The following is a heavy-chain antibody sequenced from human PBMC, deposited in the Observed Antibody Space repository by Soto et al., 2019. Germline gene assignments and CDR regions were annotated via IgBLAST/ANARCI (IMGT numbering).Heavy chain of an antibody. Sequence: GGSVKVSCKASGGTFSSYAISWVRQAPGQGLEWMGGIIPIFGTADYAQKFQGRVTITADESTSTGNVELSSLRSEDTAVYYCASHYDSSGYYYRGLEYWGQGTLVTVSS. J-gene: IGHJ4*02. CDR2: IIPIFGTA. V-gene: IGHV1-69*13. CDR3: ASHYDSSGYYYRGLEY. D-gene: IGHD3-22*01. CDR1: GGTFSSYA.